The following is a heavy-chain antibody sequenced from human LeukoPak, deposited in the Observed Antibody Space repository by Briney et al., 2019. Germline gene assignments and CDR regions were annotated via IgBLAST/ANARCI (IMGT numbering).Heavy chain of an antibody. Sequence: SETLSLTCTVSGGSISSGGYYWSWIRQHPGKGLEWIGYIYYSGSTYYNPSLKSRVTISVDTSKNQFSLKLSSVTAADTAVYYCARSGGSAAAANWFDPWGQGTLVTVSS. CDR2: IYYSGST. J-gene: IGHJ5*02. V-gene: IGHV4-31*03. CDR3: ARSGGSAAAANWFDP. CDR1: GGSISSGGYY. D-gene: IGHD6-13*01.